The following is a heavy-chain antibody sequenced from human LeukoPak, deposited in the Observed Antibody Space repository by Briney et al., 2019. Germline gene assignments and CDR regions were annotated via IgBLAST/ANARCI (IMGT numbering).Heavy chain of an antibody. CDR3: AREGIPGIAAAGLCYYYVMDV. V-gene: IGHV1-69*04. D-gene: IGHD6-13*01. CDR1: GGTFSNYA. CDR2: INPILGVA. J-gene: IGHJ6*02. Sequence: ASVKVSCKASGGTFSNYAISWVRQAPGQGLEWMGRINPILGVADYAQKFQGRVTITADKATGTAYMELSSLRSEDTAVYYCAREGIPGIAAAGLCYYYVMDVWGQGTTVTVSS.